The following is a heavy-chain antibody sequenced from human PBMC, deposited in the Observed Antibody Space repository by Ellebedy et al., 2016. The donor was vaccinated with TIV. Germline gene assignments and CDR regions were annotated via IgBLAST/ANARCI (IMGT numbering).Heavy chain of an antibody. D-gene: IGHD1-14*01. V-gene: IGHV3-23*01. CDR3: ATGYINAYEY. J-gene: IGHJ4*02. Sequence: GGSLRLXXAASGLTFSPYAMTWVRQAPGKGLEWVSAITNDGVPFYADSMKGRFTISGDKSKNTLYLQMDSLRAEDTAIYYCATGYINAYEYWGQGSLVTVSS. CDR1: GLTFSPYA. CDR2: ITNDGVP.